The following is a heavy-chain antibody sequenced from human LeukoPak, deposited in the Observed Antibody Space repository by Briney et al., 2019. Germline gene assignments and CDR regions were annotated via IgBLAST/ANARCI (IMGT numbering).Heavy chain of an antibody. CDR1: GFSFIDFA. CDR3: ARNRGPSTSGY. Sequence: GGSLRLSCSASGFSFIDFAMHWVRQAPGKGLEWVAVISHDSKTKYHAESVKGRFTISRDNSKNTLYLQMNSLRAEDTAVYYCARNRGPSTSGYWGQGTLVTVSS. D-gene: IGHD3-16*01. V-gene: IGHV3-30*07. J-gene: IGHJ4*02. CDR2: ISHDSKTK.